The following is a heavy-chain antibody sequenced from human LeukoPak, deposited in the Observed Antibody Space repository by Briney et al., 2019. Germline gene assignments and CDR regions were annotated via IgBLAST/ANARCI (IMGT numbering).Heavy chain of an antibody. CDR2: ISGYNANT. CDR1: GGTFSSYG. CDR3: AREWNGPPDY. Sequence: ASVKVSCKASGGTFSSYGISWVRQAPGQGLEWMGWISGYNANTNYVQKFQGRVTMTRNTSISTAYMELSSLRSEDTAVYYCAREWNGPPDYWGQGTLVTVSS. D-gene: IGHD1-1*01. J-gene: IGHJ4*02. V-gene: IGHV1-8*02.